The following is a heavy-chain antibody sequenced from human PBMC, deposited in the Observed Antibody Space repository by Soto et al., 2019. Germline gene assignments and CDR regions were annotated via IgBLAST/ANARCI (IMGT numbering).Heavy chain of an antibody. D-gene: IGHD2-2*01. CDR1: GGSIRSSSCY. J-gene: IGHJ4*02. CDR2: IYYSGST. V-gene: IGHV4-39*01. CDR3: VKLQDIVVVPAAIDY. Sequence: PSETLSLTCTVSGGSIRSSSCYWGWIRQPPGKGLEWIGSIYYSGSTYYNPSLKSRVTISVDTSKNQFSLKLSSVTAADTAVYYCVKLQDIVVVPAAIDYWGQGTLVTVSS.